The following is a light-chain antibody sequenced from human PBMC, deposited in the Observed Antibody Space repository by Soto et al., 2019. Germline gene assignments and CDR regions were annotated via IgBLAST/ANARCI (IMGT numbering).Light chain of an antibody. Sequence: EIVLTQSPATLSLSPGERATLSCRASQRVGSCLAWHQRKPGQAPRLLVYEASKRATGIPARFSGRGSETDFTIAISSLEPDDFAVYYCQLRGTWWTFGQGTKVEIK. CDR3: QLRGTWWT. V-gene: IGKV3-11*01. CDR1: QRVGSC. J-gene: IGKJ1*01. CDR2: EAS.